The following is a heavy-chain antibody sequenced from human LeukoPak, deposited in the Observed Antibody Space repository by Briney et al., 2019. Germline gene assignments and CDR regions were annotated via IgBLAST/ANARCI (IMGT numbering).Heavy chain of an antibody. V-gene: IGHV1-24*01. D-gene: IGHD3-3*01. J-gene: IGHJ4*02. Sequence: GASVKVSCKVSGYTLTELSMHWVRQAPGKGLEWMGGFDPEDGETIYAQKFQGRVTMTEDTSTDTAYMELSSLRSEDTAVYYCATDHTTITIFGVVQNIWGQGTLVTVSS. CDR1: GYTLTELS. CDR2: FDPEDGET. CDR3: ATDHTTITIFGVVQNI.